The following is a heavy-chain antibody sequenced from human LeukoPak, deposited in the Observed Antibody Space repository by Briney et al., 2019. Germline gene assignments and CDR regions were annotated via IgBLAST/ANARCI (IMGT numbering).Heavy chain of an antibody. CDR1: GFTFSSYS. CDR3: AKRRGLELLYYYYMDV. D-gene: IGHD1-7*01. V-gene: IGHV3-53*01. J-gene: IGHJ6*03. Sequence: GGSLRLSCAASGFTFSSYSMNWVRQAPGKGLEWVSLIYSGGTTYYADSVKGRFTISRDNSKNTLYLQMNSLRAEGTAVYYCAKRRGLELLYYYYMDVWGKGTTVTVSS. CDR2: IYSGGTT.